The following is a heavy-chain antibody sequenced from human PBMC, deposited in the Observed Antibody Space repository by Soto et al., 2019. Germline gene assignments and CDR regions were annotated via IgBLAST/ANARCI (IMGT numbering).Heavy chain of an antibody. J-gene: IGHJ6*02. CDR1: GFSFGSYG. V-gene: IGHV3-33*01. Sequence: QVQLVESGGGAVQPGRSLRLSCAASGFSFGSYGMYWVRQAPGKGLEWVAVIWYDGGNKEYADSVRGRFTVSRDNSNNTLYVQMNSLRAEDTAVYYCARAGYEIAARYFGMDVWGQGTTVTVSS. CDR2: IWYDGGNK. CDR3: ARAGYEIAARYFGMDV. D-gene: IGHD6-25*01.